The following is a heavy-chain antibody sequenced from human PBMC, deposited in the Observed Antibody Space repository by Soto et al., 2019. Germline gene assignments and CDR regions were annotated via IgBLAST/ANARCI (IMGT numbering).Heavy chain of an antibody. V-gene: IGHV3-21*01. CDR1: GFTFTRYS. J-gene: IGHJ4*02. CDR3: ARESEDLTSNFDY. Sequence: SLXLSCSASGFTFTRYSMNWVRQSPGKGLEWVSSISSTTNYIYYADSMKGRFTVSRDNAKNSVYLEMNSLSAEDTAVYYCARESEDLTSNFDYWGQGTLVTVSS. CDR2: ISSTTNYI.